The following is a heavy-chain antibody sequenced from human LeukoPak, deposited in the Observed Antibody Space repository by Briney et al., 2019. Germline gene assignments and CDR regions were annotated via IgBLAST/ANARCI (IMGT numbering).Heavy chain of an antibody. J-gene: IGHJ4*02. D-gene: IGHD3-22*01. CDR3: AKVSGFDYYDSSGYRNYFDY. Sequence: GGSLRLSCSVSGFTFSSYAMSWVRQAPGKGLEWVSAISGSGGSTYYADSVKGRFTISRDNSKNTLYLQMNSLRAEDTAVYYCAKVSGFDYYDSSGYRNYFDYWGQGTLVTVSS. CDR2: ISGSGGST. CDR1: GFTFSSYA. V-gene: IGHV3-23*01.